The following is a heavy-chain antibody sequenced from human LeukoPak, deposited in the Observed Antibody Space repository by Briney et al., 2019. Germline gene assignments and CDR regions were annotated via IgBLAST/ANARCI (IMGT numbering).Heavy chain of an antibody. V-gene: IGHV3-33*06. D-gene: IGHD6-13*01. CDR2: IWYEGINK. CDR1: GFTFSSYG. Sequence: PGRSLRLSCAASGFTFSSYGMHWVRQAPGKGLEWVAVIWYEGINKYYADSVKGRFTISRDNSKNTLYLQMNSLRAEDTAVYYCAKDRSSWLGIDAFDIWGQGTMVTVSS. CDR3: AKDRSSWLGIDAFDI. J-gene: IGHJ3*02.